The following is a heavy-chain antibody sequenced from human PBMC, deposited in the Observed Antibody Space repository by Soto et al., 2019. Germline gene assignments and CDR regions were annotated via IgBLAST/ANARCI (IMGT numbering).Heavy chain of an antibody. D-gene: IGHD2-2*01. CDR3: AREYCTTTSCYGVDY. Sequence: ASVKVSCKTSGYTLTTFGISWVRQAPGQVLEWMGWISSYKGNTKSAEKFQGIVTITTDTSTSTAYMELRSLRSDDTAVYYCAREYCTTTSCYGVDYWGQGTLVTVSS. CDR2: ISSYKGNT. J-gene: IGHJ4*02. V-gene: IGHV1-18*01. CDR1: GYTLTTFG.